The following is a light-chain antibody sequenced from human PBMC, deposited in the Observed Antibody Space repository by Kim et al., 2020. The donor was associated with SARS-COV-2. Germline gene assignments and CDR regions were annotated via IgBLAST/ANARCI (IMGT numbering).Light chain of an antibody. CDR2: DAS. J-gene: IGKJ5*01. CDR1: RSVSSY. CDR3: QQRSDWPIT. V-gene: IGKV3-11*01. Sequence: WSPGERATLSCRASRSVSSYLAWYQHKPGQAHRLLIYDASNRASGIPARFSGSGSGTDFTLTISSLEPGDFAVYYCQQRSDWPITFGQGTRLEIK.